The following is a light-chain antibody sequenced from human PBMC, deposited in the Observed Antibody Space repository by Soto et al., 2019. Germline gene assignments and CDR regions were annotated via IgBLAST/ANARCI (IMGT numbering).Light chain of an antibody. CDR2: GAS. CDR1: QSVSSN. J-gene: IGKJ5*01. CDR3: QQYNNWPPIT. V-gene: IGKV3-15*01. Sequence: EIVMTQSPATLSVSPGETATLSCRASQSVSSNLAWYQQKPGQAPRLLIYGASTRATGIPARFSGSGSGTEFTRTISSLQSEDCAVYYCQQYNNWPPITFGQGTRLAIQ.